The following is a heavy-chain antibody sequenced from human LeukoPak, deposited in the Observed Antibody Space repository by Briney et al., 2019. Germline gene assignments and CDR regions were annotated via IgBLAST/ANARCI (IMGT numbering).Heavy chain of an antibody. V-gene: IGHV3-33*06. D-gene: IGHD3-22*01. J-gene: IGHJ3*02. CDR3: AKDLMGDSSGYYPHDAFDI. CDR2: IWYDGSNR. Sequence: PGRSLRLSCAASGFTFSSYGMHWVRQAPGKGLEWVAVIWYDGSNRYYADSVKGRFTISRDNSKNTLYLQMNSLRAEDTAVYYCAKDLMGDSSGYYPHDAFDIWGQGTMVTVSS. CDR1: GFTFSSYG.